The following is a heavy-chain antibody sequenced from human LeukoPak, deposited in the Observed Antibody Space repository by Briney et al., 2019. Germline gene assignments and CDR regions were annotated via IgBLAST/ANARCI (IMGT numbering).Heavy chain of an antibody. Sequence: SETLSLTRAVYGGSFSGYYWSWIRQPPGKGLEWIGEINHSGSTNYNPSLKSRVTISVDTSKNQFSLKLSSVTAADTAVYYCARFLGIIRTGWFDPWGQGTLVTVSS. CDR1: GGSFSGYY. CDR2: INHSGST. D-gene: IGHD3-3*01. V-gene: IGHV4-34*01. J-gene: IGHJ5*02. CDR3: ARFLGIIRTGWFDP.